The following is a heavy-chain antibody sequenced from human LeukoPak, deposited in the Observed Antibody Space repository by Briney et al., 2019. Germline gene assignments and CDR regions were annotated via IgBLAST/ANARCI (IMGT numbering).Heavy chain of an antibody. D-gene: IGHD2/OR15-2a*01. V-gene: IGHV4-39*01. CDR2: IDFSGSP. CDR3: VILLSTGSGGRGWVET. CDR1: GDSLSSRTH. Sequence: SETLSLTCSVSGDSLSSRTHWGWMRQPPGKGLEWIGSIDFSGSPHYNPSLKSRGTISVDTSKNEFSLKLTSVTAADTAVYYAVILLSTGSGGRGWVETWGQGTLVTVSS. J-gene: IGHJ5*02.